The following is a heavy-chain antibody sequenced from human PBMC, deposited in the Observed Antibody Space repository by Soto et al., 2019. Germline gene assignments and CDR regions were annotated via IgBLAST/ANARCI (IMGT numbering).Heavy chain of an antibody. D-gene: IGHD1-7*01. J-gene: IGHJ4*02. CDR2: IYRTGST. V-gene: IGHV4-4*02. CDR1: GGSFTSNNW. Sequence: LPLPCAISGGSFTSNNWLTWVRQPPGQGLEWIGEIYRTGSTNYNPSLKSRVTISLDKSENQFSLKVTSLTAADTAVYYCASRDPGTSVDYWGQGTLVTVFS. CDR3: ASRDPGTSVDY.